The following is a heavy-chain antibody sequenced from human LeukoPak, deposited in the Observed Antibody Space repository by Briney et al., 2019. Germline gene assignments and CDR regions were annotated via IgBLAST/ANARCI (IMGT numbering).Heavy chain of an antibody. CDR3: ARDIYSPPRYSSSWYPYYYYGMDV. Sequence: GGSLRLSCAASGFTASSNYMSWVRQAPGKGLEWVSVIYSGGSTYYADSVKGRFTISRDNSKNTLYLQMNSLRAEDTAVYYCARDIYSPPRYSSSWYPYYYYGMDVWGQGTTVTVSS. D-gene: IGHD6-13*01. CDR2: IYSGGST. V-gene: IGHV3-66*01. J-gene: IGHJ6*02. CDR1: GFTASSNY.